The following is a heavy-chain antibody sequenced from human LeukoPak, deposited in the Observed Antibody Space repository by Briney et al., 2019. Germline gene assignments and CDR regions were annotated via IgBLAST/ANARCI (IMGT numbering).Heavy chain of an antibody. CDR1: GFTFSNYW. CDR2: IYSGGST. D-gene: IGHD3-16*01. Sequence: GGSLRLSCAASGFTFSNYWMNWVRQAPGKGLEWVSVIYSGGSTYYADSVKGRFTISRDNSKNTLYLQMNSLRAEDTAVYYCARELGSSYYYYGMDVWGQGTTVTVSS. V-gene: IGHV3-66*01. J-gene: IGHJ6*02. CDR3: ARELGSSYYYYGMDV.